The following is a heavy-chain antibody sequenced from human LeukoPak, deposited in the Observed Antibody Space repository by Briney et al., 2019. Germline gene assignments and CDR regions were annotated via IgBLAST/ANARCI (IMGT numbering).Heavy chain of an antibody. D-gene: IGHD6-19*01. CDR2: ISSSSSTI. CDR1: GFTFSSYS. CDR3: ASSSPIAVAGRPFIY. V-gene: IGHV3-48*01. Sequence: GGSLTLSCAASGFTFSSYSMNWVRQARGGGLEWVSYISSSSSTIYYADSVKGRFTISRDNAKDSLYMQMNSLRAEDTAVYYFASSSPIAVAGRPFIYWGQGNLVTVFS. J-gene: IGHJ4*02.